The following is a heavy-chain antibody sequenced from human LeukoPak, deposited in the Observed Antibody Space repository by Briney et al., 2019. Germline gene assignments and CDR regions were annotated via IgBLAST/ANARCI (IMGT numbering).Heavy chain of an antibody. V-gene: IGHV3-7*01. CDR2: IKEDGREE. J-gene: IGHJ4*02. CDR3: ASGRQLGY. D-gene: IGHD6-13*01. Sequence: GGSLRLSCAASGFTFSNYWMSGVRQAPGKGLVWVDNIKEDGREEYYMDSVRRGFTLCRDNARNSLYLQMNSLRAEDTAVYYCASGRQLGYWGQGNLVTVSS. CDR1: GFTFSNYW.